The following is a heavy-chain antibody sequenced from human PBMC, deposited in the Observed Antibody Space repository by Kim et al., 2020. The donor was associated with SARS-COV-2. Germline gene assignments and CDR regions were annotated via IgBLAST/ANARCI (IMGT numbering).Heavy chain of an antibody. J-gene: IGHJ6*02. D-gene: IGHD6-13*01. CDR1: GFTFSSYS. CDR3: ARGRGSSSWYSSYYYYGMDV. Sequence: GGSLRLSCAASGFTFSSYSMNWVRQAPGKGLEWVSYISSSSSTIYYADSVKGRFTISRDNAKNSLYLQMNSLRDEDTAVYYCARGRGSSSWYSSYYYYGMDVWGQGTTVPVSS. V-gene: IGHV3-48*02. CDR2: ISSSSSTI.